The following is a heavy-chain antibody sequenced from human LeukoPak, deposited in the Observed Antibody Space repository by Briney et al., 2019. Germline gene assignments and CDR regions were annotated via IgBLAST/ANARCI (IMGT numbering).Heavy chain of an antibody. CDR2: MNPNSGNT. J-gene: IGHJ4*02. CDR1: GYTFTSYD. D-gene: IGHD3-10*01. V-gene: IGHV1-8*03. Sequence: ASVKVSCKASGYTFTSYDINWVRQATGQGLEWMGWMNPNSGNTGYAQKFQGRVTITRNTSISTAYMELSSLRSEDTAVYYCARHSAVVKSRQGSNPPYYFDYWGQGTLVTVSS. CDR3: ARHSAVVKSRQGSNPPYYFDY.